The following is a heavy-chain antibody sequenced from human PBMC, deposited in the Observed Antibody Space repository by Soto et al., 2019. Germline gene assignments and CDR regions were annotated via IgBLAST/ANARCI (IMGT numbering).Heavy chain of an antibody. Sequence: GGSLRLSCAASGFTFSSYGMHWVRQAPGKGLEWVAVIWYDGSNKYYADSVKGRFTISRDNSKNTLYLQMNSLRAEDTAVYYCARETVIKIPLVQFDAFDIWGQGTMVTVSS. CDR1: GFTFSSYG. CDR2: IWYDGSNK. V-gene: IGHV3-33*01. J-gene: IGHJ3*02. D-gene: IGHD3-22*01. CDR3: ARETVIKIPLVQFDAFDI.